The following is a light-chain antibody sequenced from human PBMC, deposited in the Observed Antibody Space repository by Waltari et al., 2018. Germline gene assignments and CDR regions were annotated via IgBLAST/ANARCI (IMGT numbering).Light chain of an antibody. CDR2: DAS. CDR1: QSVSSY. CDR3: QQRSNWPWT. J-gene: IGKJ1*01. Sequence: EIVLTQSPATLSLSPGERAPLSCRASQSVSSYLAWYQQKPGQAPRLLINDASNRATGIPARFSGSGSGADFTLTISSLEPEDFAVYYCQQRSNWPWTFGQGTKVEIK. V-gene: IGKV3-11*01.